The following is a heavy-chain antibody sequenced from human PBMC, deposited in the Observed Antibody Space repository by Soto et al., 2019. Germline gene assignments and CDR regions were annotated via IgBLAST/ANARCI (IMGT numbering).Heavy chain of an antibody. D-gene: IGHD2-21*02. Sequence: ASVKVSCKASGYTFTSYGISWVRQAPGQGLEWMGWISAYNGNTNYAQKLQGRVTMTTDTSTNTAYMELRSLRSDDTAVYYCASRLKAPDDAFDIWGQGTMVTVSS. J-gene: IGHJ3*02. CDR1: GYTFTSYG. CDR2: ISAYNGNT. V-gene: IGHV1-18*01. CDR3: ASRLKAPDDAFDI.